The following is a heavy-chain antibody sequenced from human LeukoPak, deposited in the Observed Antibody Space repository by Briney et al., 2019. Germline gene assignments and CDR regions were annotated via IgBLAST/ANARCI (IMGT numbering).Heavy chain of an antibody. Sequence: GGSLRLSCEASGFDFSSYAMSWVRQAPGKGLEWVSYISSSSSTIYCADSVKGRFTISRDNAKNSLYLQMNSLRAEDTAVYYCARDKNTDYWGQGALVTVSS. CDR3: ARDKNTDY. CDR1: GFDFSSYA. V-gene: IGHV3-48*04. J-gene: IGHJ4*02. CDR2: ISSSSSTI.